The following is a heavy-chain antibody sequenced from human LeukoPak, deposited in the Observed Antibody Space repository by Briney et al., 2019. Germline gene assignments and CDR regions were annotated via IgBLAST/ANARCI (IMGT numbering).Heavy chain of an antibody. Sequence: GRSLRLSCAASGFTFISYGMHWVRQAPGKGLEWVAVIWYDGSNKYYADSVKGRFTISRDNSKNTLYLQMNSLRAEDTAVSYCARDKGEIYYVGIDYWGQGTLVTVSS. J-gene: IGHJ4*02. CDR2: IWYDGSNK. CDR3: ARDKGEIYYVGIDY. CDR1: GFTFISYG. D-gene: IGHD3-10*02. V-gene: IGHV3-33*01.